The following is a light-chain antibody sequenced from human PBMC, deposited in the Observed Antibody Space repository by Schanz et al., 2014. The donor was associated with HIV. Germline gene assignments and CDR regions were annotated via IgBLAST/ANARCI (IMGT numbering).Light chain of an antibody. CDR3: SSYTTSNTHV. Sequence: QSALTQPASVSGSPGQSITISCTGTSADIGAYKSVSWYQQHPGKAPKLIIYDVNNRPSGVSDRFSGSKSGNTASLTISGLQAEDETDYYCSSYTTSNTHVFGSGTKLTVL. CDR1: SADIGAYKS. CDR2: DVN. J-gene: IGLJ1*01. V-gene: IGLV2-14*03.